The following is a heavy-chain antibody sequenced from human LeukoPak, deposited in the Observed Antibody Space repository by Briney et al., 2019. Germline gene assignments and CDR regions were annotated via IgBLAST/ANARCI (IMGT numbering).Heavy chain of an antibody. Sequence: SQTLSLTCAISGDSFSSNSAAWNWIRQSPSRGLEWLGRTYYRSKWYNDYAVSVKSRITINPDTSKNQFSLQLNSVTPEDTAVYYCARDPGYYDFWSGYYGSHFDYWGQGTLVTVSS. CDR3: ARDPGYYDFWSGYYGSHFDY. CDR2: TYYRSKWYN. D-gene: IGHD3-3*01. J-gene: IGHJ4*02. V-gene: IGHV6-1*01. CDR1: GDSFSSNSAA.